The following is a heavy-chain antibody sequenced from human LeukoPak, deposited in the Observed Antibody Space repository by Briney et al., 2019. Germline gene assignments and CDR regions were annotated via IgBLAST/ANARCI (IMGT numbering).Heavy chain of an antibody. CDR1: GFTFSSYW. CDR3: AKTYYSDFSYAFGI. D-gene: IGHD3-22*01. CDR2: NSGSGGST. V-gene: IGHV3-23*01. J-gene: IGHJ3*02. Sequence: GGSLRLSCAASGFTFSSYWMRWVRQAPGKGLEWVSANSGSGGSTYYADSVKGRFTISRDNSKNTLYLQMNSLRAEETAVYYCAKTYYSDFSYAFGIWGQGTMVTVSS.